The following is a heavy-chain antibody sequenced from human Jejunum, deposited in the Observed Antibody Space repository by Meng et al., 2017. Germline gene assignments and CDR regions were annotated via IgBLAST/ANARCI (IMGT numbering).Heavy chain of an antibody. J-gene: IGHJ6*02. D-gene: IGHD6-19*01. CDR1: GFSFSDYE. Sequence: GGSLRLSCAASGFSFSDYEMNWVRQTPGKGLEWVAFISTTGSFIYYADSVKGRFTISRDNAKNSLYLQMSSLRAEDTAVYYCARDSAIAVTKIRYFSYGMDVWGQGTTVTVSS. V-gene: IGHV3-48*03. CDR3: ARDSAIAVTKIRYFSYGMDV. CDR2: ISTTGSFI.